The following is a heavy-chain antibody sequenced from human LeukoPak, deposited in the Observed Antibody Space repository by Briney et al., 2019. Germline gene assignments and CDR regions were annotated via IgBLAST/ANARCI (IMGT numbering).Heavy chain of an antibody. Sequence: SETLSLTCTVSGGSISSSSYYWGWICQPPGKGLEWIGSIYYSGSTYYNPSLRSRVTISVDTSKNQFSLKLSSVTAADTAVYYCARQAKQWLPPGWFDPWGQGTLVTVSS. CDR1: GGSISSSSYY. CDR2: IYYSGST. V-gene: IGHV4-39*01. J-gene: IGHJ5*02. CDR3: ARQAKQWLPPGWFDP. D-gene: IGHD6-19*01.